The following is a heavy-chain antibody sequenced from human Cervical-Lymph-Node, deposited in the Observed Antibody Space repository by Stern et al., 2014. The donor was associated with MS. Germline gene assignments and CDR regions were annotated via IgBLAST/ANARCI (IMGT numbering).Heavy chain of an antibody. Sequence: VQLVESGAEVKKPGSSVKVPCKASGGTFSSYAISWVRQAPGQGLEWMGGMIPIFGTANYAQKFQGRVTITADESTSTAYMELSSLRSEDTAVYYCARDVEYSSSSGWFDPWGQGTLVTVSS. J-gene: IGHJ5*02. CDR3: ARDVEYSSSSGWFDP. V-gene: IGHV1-69*01. D-gene: IGHD6-6*01. CDR1: GGTFSSYA. CDR2: MIPIFGTA.